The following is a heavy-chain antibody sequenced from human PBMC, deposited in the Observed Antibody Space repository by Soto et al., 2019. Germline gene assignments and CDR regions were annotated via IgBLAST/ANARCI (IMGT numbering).Heavy chain of an antibody. CDR1: GFTFSSYA. D-gene: IGHD3-16*01. CDR2: ISYDGSNK. V-gene: IGHV3-30-3*01. CDR3: AVDWGGSPGRY. Sequence: QVQLVESGGGVVQPGRSLRLSCAASGFTFSSYAMHWVRQAPGKGLEWVAVISYDGSNKYYADSVKGRFTISRDNSKNTLYLQMNSLRAEDTAVYYCAVDWGGSPGRYWGQGTLVTVSS. J-gene: IGHJ4*02.